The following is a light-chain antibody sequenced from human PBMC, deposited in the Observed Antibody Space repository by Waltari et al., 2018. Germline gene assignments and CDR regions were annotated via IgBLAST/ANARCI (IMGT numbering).Light chain of an antibody. J-gene: IGKJ1*01. CDR2: ATS. CDR1: KSISTY. V-gene: IGKV1-39*01. Sequence: DLQMTQSPSSLSASVGDRVTITCRASKSISTYLNWYQQIPGKAPKLLIYATSNLQSGVPSRFSGSGSGTHFTLTISSLQPEDFSIYYCQQSYTSPWTFGQGTRVEIK. CDR3: QQSYTSPWT.